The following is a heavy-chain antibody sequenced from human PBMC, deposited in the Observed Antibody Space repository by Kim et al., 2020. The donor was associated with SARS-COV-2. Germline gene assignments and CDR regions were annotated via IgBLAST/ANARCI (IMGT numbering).Heavy chain of an antibody. V-gene: IGHV1-69*01. CDR3: ARDYSFYYYGMDV. Sequence: YAQKFQGRVTITADESTSTAYMELSSLRSEDTAVYYCARDYSFYYYGMDVWGQGTTVTVSS. D-gene: IGHD1-26*01. J-gene: IGHJ6*02.